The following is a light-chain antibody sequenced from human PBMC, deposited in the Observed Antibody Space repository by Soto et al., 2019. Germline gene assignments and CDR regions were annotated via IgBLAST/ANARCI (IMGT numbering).Light chain of an antibody. CDR2: KAS. V-gene: IGKV1-12*01. J-gene: IGKJ1*01. CDR3: LQHNSYPRT. CDR1: QVISSW. Sequence: DIQMTQSPSSVSASVGDRVTITCRASQVISSWLVWYQQKPGKAPKLLIYKASTLQSGVPSRFSGSASGTEFTLTISSLQPEDFATYYCLQHNSYPRTFGQGTKVEIK.